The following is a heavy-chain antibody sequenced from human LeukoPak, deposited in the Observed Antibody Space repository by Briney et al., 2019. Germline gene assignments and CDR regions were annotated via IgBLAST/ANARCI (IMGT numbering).Heavy chain of an antibody. Sequence: SETLSLTCSVSGGSLGTYYWTWIRQPPGKGLGWIGYIYYTGSTNYNPSLKSRATMSVDTSKSQVSLKMTSVTVADTAVYYCARPSIPSAAASALDIWGQGTMVTVSS. D-gene: IGHD2-2*01. CDR1: GGSLGTYY. CDR3: ARPSIPSAAASALDI. V-gene: IGHV4-59*08. CDR2: IYYTGST. J-gene: IGHJ3*02.